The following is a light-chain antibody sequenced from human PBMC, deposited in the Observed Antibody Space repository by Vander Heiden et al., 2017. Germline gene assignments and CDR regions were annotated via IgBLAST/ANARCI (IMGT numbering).Light chain of an antibody. Sequence: DIQMTQSPSSLSASVGDRVTITCRASQSISSYLNWYHQKPGRAPKLLIYAASSLQSGVPSRFSGSGSGTDFTLTISILQPEDFATYYCQQTYSTPLTFRGGTKLEI. CDR3: QQTYSTPLT. J-gene: IGKJ4*01. CDR2: AAS. V-gene: IGKV1-39*01. CDR1: QSISSY.